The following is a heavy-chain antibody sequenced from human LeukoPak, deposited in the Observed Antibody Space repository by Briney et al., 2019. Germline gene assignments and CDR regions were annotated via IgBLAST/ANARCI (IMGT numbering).Heavy chain of an antibody. CDR3: ARRIAAAAAPYYFDY. V-gene: IGHV3-74*01. CDR1: GFTFSSYW. Sequence: GGSLRLSCAASGFTFSSYWMHWVRQAPGKGLLWVSRINSDGSSTSYADSVKGRFTISRDNAKNTLYLQMNSLRAEDRAVYYCARRIAAAAAPYYFDYWGQGTLVTVSS. CDR2: INSDGSST. D-gene: IGHD6-13*01. J-gene: IGHJ4*02.